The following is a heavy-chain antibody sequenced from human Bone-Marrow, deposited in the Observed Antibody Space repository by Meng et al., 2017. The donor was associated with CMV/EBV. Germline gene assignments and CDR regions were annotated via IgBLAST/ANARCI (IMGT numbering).Heavy chain of an antibody. CDR3: ARGTAAGTDGMDV. CDR2: VNYSGRT. D-gene: IGHD6-13*01. Sequence: SETLSLTCAVYGESFSASYWSWIRQPPGKGLEWIGEVNYSGRTNYNPSLKSRVTISVDTSKNQFSLKLSSVTAADTALYYCARGTAAGTDGMDVWGQGTTVTVSS. J-gene: IGHJ6*02. V-gene: IGHV4-34*01. CDR1: GESFSASY.